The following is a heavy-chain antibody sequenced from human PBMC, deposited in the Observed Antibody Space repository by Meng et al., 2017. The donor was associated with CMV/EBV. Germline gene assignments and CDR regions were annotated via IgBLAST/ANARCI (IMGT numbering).Heavy chain of an antibody. D-gene: IGHD1-26*01. Sequence: SLQVSCKASGGTFSSYAISWVRQAPGQGLEWMGGIIPIFGTANYAQKFQSRLTITTDESTSTAYMELSSLRSEDTTVYYCAREGIVGATTIDYWGQGTLVTVSS. CDR2: IIPIFGTA. J-gene: IGHJ4*02. CDR1: GGTFSSYA. V-gene: IGHV1-69*05. CDR3: AREGIVGATTIDY.